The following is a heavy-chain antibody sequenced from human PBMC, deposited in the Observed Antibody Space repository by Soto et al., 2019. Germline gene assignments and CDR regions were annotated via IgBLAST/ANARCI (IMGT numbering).Heavy chain of an antibody. CDR2: ISGSGMTT. D-gene: IGHD2-15*01. V-gene: IGHV3-23*01. CDR3: TKDATDTPTRWFDP. Sequence: VGSLRLSCAASGFIFKNYALNWVRQAPGKGLEYVSGISGSGMTTKYADSVKGRFTISRDNSKRTLYLQMNNLRDEDTAVYYCTKDATDTPTRWFDPWGQGTLVTVSS. J-gene: IGHJ5*02. CDR1: GFIFKNYA.